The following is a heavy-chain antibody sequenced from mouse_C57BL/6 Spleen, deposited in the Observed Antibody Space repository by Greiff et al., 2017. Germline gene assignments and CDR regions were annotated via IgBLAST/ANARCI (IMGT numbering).Heavy chain of an antibody. CDR3: AKDYCGSCYG. V-gene: IGHV5-17*01. CDR1: GFTFSDYG. Sequence: EVQLVESGGGLVKPGGSLKLSCAASGFTFSDYGMHWVRQAPEKGLEWVAYISSGSSTIYYADTVKGRFTIFRDNAKNALFLQMTSLRSEDTAMYYCAKDYCGSCYGWGQGTLVTVAA. CDR2: ISSGSSTI. J-gene: IGHJ3*01. D-gene: IGHD1-1*01.